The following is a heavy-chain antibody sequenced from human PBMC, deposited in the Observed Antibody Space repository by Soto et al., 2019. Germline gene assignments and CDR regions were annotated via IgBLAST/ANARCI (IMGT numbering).Heavy chain of an antibody. CDR2: INHGGST. D-gene: IGHD5-12*01. J-gene: IGHJ4*02. CDR3: ARAPQIVAMGRPFDY. Sequence: SETLSLTCAVYGGSFSGYSWNWIRQPPGKGLEWIGEINHGGSTNYNPSLKSRVTISLDTSKNQFSLRLTSLTAADTAVYFCARAPQIVAMGRPFDYWGQGILVTVSS. CDR1: GGSFSGYS. V-gene: IGHV4-34*01.